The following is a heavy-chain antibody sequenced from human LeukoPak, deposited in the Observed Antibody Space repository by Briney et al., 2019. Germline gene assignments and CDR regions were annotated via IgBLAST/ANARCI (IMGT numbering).Heavy chain of an antibody. CDR1: GFTFSSYW. CDR2: INSDGSST. CDR3: ARAVGGYGQANWFDP. D-gene: IGHD5-12*01. V-gene: IGHV3-74*01. J-gene: IGHJ5*02. Sequence: PGGSLRLSCAVTGFTFSSYWMHWVRQAPGKGLVWVSRINSDGSSTSYADSVKGRFTISRDNAKNTLYLQMNSLRAEDTALYYCARAVGGYGQANWFDPWGQGTLVTVSS.